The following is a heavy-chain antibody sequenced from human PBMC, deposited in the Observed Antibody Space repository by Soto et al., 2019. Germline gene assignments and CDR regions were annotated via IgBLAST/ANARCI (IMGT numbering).Heavy chain of an antibody. D-gene: IGHD1-1*01. CDR1: GLTVSGKKY. CDR2: LYDVDGT. CDR3: ASWHEREHAYDV. J-gene: IGHJ3*01. Sequence: GGSLRLSCAAFGLTVSGKKYVAWVRQAPGKGLEWVSALYDVDGTYYADSVKGRFTTSRDSSKTTVYLQMNGLRPDDTAVYYCASWHEREHAYDVWGQGTTVTVSS. V-gene: IGHV3-53*01.